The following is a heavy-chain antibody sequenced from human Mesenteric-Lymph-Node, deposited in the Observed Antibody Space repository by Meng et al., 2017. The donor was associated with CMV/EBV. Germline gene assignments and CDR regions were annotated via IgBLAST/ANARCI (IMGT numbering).Heavy chain of an antibody. V-gene: IGHV4-34*12. Sequence: SETLSLTCSVFGGSFSGYFWTWVRQPPGKGLEWIGEIIHTGSTDYNPSLKSRVTMSVDTSKLQFSLRLTSVTAADTAVYYCASRGFITVAGIVLFPEIEDYYYYGLDVWGQGTTVTVSS. J-gene: IGHJ6*02. CDR3: ASRGFITVAGIVLFPEIEDYYYYGLDV. D-gene: IGHD6-19*01. CDR1: GGSFSGYF. CDR2: IIHTGST.